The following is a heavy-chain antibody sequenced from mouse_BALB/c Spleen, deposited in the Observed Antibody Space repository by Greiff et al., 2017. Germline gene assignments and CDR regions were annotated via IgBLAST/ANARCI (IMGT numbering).Heavy chain of an antibody. D-gene: IGHD1-1*01. CDR2: ISSGSSTI. J-gene: IGHJ3*01. V-gene: IGHV5-17*02. Sequence: EVKLVESGGGLVKPGGSLKLSCAASGFTFSSFGMHWVRQAPEKGLECVAYISSGSSTIYYADTVKGRFTISRDNPKNTLFLQMTSLRSEDTAMYYCARENYYGSSSAWFAYWGQGTLVTVSA. CDR1: GFTFSSFG. CDR3: ARENYYGSSSAWFAY.